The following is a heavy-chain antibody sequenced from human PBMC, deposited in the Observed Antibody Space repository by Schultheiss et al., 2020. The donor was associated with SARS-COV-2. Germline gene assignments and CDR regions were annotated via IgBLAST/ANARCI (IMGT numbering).Heavy chain of an antibody. J-gene: IGHJ5*02. Sequence: SETLSLTCTVSGGSISSGGYYWSWIRQHPGKGLEWIGYIYYSGSTNFNPSLKSRVTIPVDTSKNQLSLKLSSLTAADTAVYYCARDLHCRSTSCYAANPVRCNWFDPSGQGTLGTVSS. CDR1: GGSISSGGYY. CDR2: IYYSGST. CDR3: ARDLHCRSTSCYAANPVRCNWFDP. V-gene: IGHV4-61*08. D-gene: IGHD2-2*01.